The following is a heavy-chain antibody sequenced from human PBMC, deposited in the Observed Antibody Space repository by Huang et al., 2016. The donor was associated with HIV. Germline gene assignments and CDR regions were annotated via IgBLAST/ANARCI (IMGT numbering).Heavy chain of an antibody. D-gene: IGHD5-18*01. J-gene: IGHJ6*03. Sequence: QVQLVQSGAEVKKPGASVKVSCKASGYTFSSFGISWVRQAPGQGLEWVGWIGVYNGNTKFAQKFQGRLTMTTDTSTSTAYMELRSLRSDDTAVYYCARGGGIQLWLLGYYYMDVWGNGTTVTVSS. V-gene: IGHV1-18*01. CDR3: ARGGGIQLWLLGYYYMDV. CDR1: GYTFSSFG. CDR2: IGVYNGNT.